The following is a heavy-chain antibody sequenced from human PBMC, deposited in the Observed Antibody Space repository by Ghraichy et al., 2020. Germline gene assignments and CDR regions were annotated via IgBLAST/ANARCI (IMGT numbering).Heavy chain of an antibody. Sequence: GGSLRLSCAASGFTFSSYAMSWVRQAPGKGLEWVSAISGRGGSTYYADSVKGRFTISRDNSKNSLYLQMNSLRAEDTAVYYCAKEEGVDTAMVKGGVDSWGPGTLFTFSS. CDR3: AKEEGVDTAMVKGGVDS. J-gene: IGHJ5*01. D-gene: IGHD5-18*01. CDR2: ISGRGGST. CDR1: GFTFSSYA. V-gene: IGHV3-23*01.